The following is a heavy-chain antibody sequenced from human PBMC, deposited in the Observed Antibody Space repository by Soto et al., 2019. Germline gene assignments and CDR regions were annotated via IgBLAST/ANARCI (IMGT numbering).Heavy chain of an antibody. CDR3: AKDRFTSTVRKYWFFDL. J-gene: IGHJ2*01. V-gene: IGHV3-23*01. CDR2: ISGGDGDT. D-gene: IGHD3-10*01. CDR1: GFTFTNYA. Sequence: EVQLLESGGGLVKPGGSLRLSCAASGFTFTNYAMTWVRQAPGKGLEWVSSISGGDGDTSYADSVKGRFTNSRDNSENTMFLQMNSLLPDDTAVYYCAKDRFTSTVRKYWFFDLWGRGTLVTVSS.